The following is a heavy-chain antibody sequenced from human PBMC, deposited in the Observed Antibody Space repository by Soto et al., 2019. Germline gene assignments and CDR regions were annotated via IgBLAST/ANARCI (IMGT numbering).Heavy chain of an antibody. CDR2: ISGSGGST. V-gene: IGHV3-23*01. CDR1: GCTFSSYA. CDR3: AKTGLMVRGVIIREQDFAY. J-gene: IGHJ4*02. Sequence: PGGSLRLSCAASGCTFSSYAMSWVRQAPGKGLEWVSAISGSGGSTDYADSVKGRFTISRDNSKNTLYLQMNSLRAEDTAVYYCAKTGLMVRGVIIREQDFAYWGQGTLVTVSS. D-gene: IGHD3-10*01.